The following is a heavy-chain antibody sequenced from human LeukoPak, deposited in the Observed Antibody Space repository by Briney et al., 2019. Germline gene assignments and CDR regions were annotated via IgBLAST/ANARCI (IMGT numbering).Heavy chain of an antibody. V-gene: IGHV4-34*01. J-gene: IGHJ4*02. CDR2: INHSGST. CDR1: GGSFSGYY. Sequence: SETLSLTCAVYGGSFSGYYWSWIRQPPGKGLEWIGEINHSGSTNYNPSLKSRVTISVDTSKNQFSLKLSSVTAADTAVYYCARSRHYYYDGSGYPPYFDYWGQGTLVTVSS. D-gene: IGHD3-22*01. CDR3: ARSRHYYYDGSGYPPYFDY.